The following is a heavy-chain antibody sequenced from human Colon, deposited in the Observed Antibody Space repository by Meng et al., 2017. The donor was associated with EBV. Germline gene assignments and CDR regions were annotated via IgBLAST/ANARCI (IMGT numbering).Heavy chain of an antibody. CDR1: GGSLSSRNW. D-gene: IGHD2-21*02. CDR3: ARVGAYCGGDCYHPR. Sequence: VQLKGSGPVLGENAVTLLHTSAVSGGSLSSRNWWSWVRQPPGKGLEWIGEIYHSGSTNYTPSLKSRVTISVDESKNQFSLRLSSVTAADTAVYYCARVGAYCGGDCYHPRWGQGTLVTVS. J-gene: IGHJ4*02. V-gene: IGHV4-4*02. CDR2: IYHSGST.